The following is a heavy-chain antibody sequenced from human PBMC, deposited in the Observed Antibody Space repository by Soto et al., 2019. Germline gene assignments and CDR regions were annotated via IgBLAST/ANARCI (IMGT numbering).Heavy chain of an antibody. D-gene: IGHD2-15*01. V-gene: IGHV3-30-3*01. Sequence: QVQLVESGGGVVQPGRSLRLSCAASGFTFSSYAMHWVRQAPGKGLEWVAVISYDGSNKYYADSVKGRFTISRDNVKNTLYLQMNSLRAEDTAVYYCARVPSSSGRAHFDYWGQGTLVTVSS. CDR3: ARVPSSSGRAHFDY. J-gene: IGHJ4*02. CDR2: ISYDGSNK. CDR1: GFTFSSYA.